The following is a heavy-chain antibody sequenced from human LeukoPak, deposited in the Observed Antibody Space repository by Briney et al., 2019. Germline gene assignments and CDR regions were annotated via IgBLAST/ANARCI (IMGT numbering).Heavy chain of an antibody. J-gene: IGHJ6*03. CDR1: GFIFSSYA. Sequence: PGRSLRLSCEASGFIFSSYAMHWVRQAPGEGLEWVAVISHDGSNKYYAGSVKGRFTISRDNSKNTLHLQMNSLRTEDTAVYYCARDLEYYYYYYMDVWGKGTTVTVS. CDR2: ISHDGSNK. V-gene: IGHV3-30*01. CDR3: ARDLEYYYYYYMDV.